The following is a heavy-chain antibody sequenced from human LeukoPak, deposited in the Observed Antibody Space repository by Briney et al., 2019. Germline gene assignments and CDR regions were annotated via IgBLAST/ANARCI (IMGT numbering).Heavy chain of an antibody. D-gene: IGHD6-19*01. CDR1: GGSFSGYY. J-gene: IGHJ3*02. V-gene: IGHV4-59*10. CDR2: IYTSGST. CDR3: ARYIAVAGLDAFDI. Sequence: TSETLSLTCAVYGGSFSGYYWSWIRQPPGKGLEWIGRIYTSGSTNYNPSLKSRVTISVDTSKNQFSLKLSSVTAADTAVYYCARYIAVAGLDAFDIWGQGTMVTVSS.